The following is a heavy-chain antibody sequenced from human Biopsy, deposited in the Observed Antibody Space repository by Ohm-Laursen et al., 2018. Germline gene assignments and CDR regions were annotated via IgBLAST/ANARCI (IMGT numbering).Heavy chain of an antibody. J-gene: IGHJ3*01. CDR1: GGDINNYY. V-gene: IGHV4-4*07. D-gene: IGHD3-22*01. Sequence: GTLSLTCNVSGGDINNYYWSWTRQPAGKGLEWIGRIYPGGSTNYNPSLKSRVTMSVETSKKQLSLRLRSATAADTAMYYCASVVLGPTNDAFDLWGQGTMVVVSS. CDR3: ASVVLGPTNDAFDL. CDR2: IYPGGST.